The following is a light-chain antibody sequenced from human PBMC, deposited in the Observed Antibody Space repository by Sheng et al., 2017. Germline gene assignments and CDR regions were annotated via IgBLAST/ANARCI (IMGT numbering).Light chain of an antibody. J-gene: IGKJ4*01. CDR2: SAS. CDR3: QQYDTSPPKLI. V-gene: IGKV3-15*01. Sequence: EIIMTQSPATLSVSPGERATLSCRASQSVNNHLAWYQHKPGQAPRLLIYSASTRATGIPARFSGSGSGTEFTLTISSLQSEDFAVYYCQQYDTSPPKLIFGGGTKVEIK. CDR1: QSVNNH.